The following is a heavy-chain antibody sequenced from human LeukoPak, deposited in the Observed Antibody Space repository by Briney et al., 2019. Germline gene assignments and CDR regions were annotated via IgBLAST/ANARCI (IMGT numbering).Heavy chain of an antibody. V-gene: IGHV3-23*01. CDR1: GFTFRSYG. CDR3: AKGKRDYYDSSGYLGFDY. D-gene: IGHD3-22*01. Sequence: PGGSLRLSCAASGFTFRSYGMTWVRQAPGKGLEWVSAISGSGDSTYYADSVKGRFTISRDNSKNTLYLQMNSLRAEDTAVYYCAKGKRDYYDSSGYLGFDYWGQGTLVTVSS. CDR2: ISGSGDST. J-gene: IGHJ4*02.